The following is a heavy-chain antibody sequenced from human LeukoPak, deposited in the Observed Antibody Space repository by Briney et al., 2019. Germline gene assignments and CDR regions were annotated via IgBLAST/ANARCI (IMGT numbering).Heavy chain of an antibody. D-gene: IGHD5-18*01. CDR2: INSDGSTT. CDR3: ARDRGYIYGYAFDY. V-gene: IGHV3-74*01. J-gene: IGHJ4*02. Sequence: GGSLRLSCEASGFTFSSYWMHWVRQDPGKWLVWVSRINSDGSTTTYADSVKGRFTISRDNAKNTLYLQMNSLRAEDTAVYYCARDRGYIYGYAFDYWGQGTLVTVSS. CDR1: GFTFSSYW.